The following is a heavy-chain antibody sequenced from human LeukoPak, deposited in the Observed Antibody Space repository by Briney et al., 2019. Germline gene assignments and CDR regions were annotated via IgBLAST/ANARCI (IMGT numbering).Heavy chain of an antibody. CDR1: GFTFSSYE. CDR2: ISSSGSTI. D-gene: IGHD3-10*01. J-gene: IGHJ4*02. CDR3: ARETPPGWGRTGDFDY. Sequence: GGSLRLSCAAAGFTFSSYEMNWVRQAPGKGLDWVSYISSSGSTIYYADSVKGRFTISRDNAKNSLYLQMNSLRVEDTALYYCARETPPGWGRTGDFDYWGQGTLVTVSS. V-gene: IGHV3-48*03.